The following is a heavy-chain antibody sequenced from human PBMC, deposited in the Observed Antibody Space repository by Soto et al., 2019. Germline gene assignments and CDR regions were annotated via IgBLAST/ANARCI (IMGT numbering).Heavy chain of an antibody. Sequence: QVQLVQSGAEVKKPGASVKVSCKASGYIFTAYSMHWVRQAPGQGLEWMGVVNPSGGSTNYAQKFQGRITRARDTSTSTVYMDLSSLTSEATAVYDCEREENCSDGSFYYEYFQRWGQGTLVTVSS. D-gene: IGHD2-15*01. J-gene: IGHJ1*01. CDR2: VNPSGGST. CDR1: GYIFTAYS. CDR3: EREENCSDGSFYYEYFQR. V-gene: IGHV1-46*01.